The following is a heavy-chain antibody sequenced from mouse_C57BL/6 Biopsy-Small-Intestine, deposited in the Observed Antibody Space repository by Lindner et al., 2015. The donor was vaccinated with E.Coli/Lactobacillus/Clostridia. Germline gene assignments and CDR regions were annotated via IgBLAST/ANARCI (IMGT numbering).Heavy chain of an antibody. CDR2: IYPGGGYT. CDR1: GYTFTNYW. D-gene: IGHD1-1*02. Sequence: VQLQESGAELVRPGTSVKMSCKASGYTFTNYWIGWAKQRPGHGLEWIGDIYPGGGYTNYNEKFKGKATLTADKSSSTAYMQFSSLTSEDSAIYYCARRGWGGVLWDYWGQGTSVTVSS. CDR3: ARRGWGGVLWDY. V-gene: IGHV1-63*01. J-gene: IGHJ4*01.